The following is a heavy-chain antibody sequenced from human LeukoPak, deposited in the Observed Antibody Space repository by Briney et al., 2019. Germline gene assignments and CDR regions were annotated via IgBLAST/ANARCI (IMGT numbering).Heavy chain of an antibody. CDR1: GFTFSSYG. D-gene: IGHD1-26*01. CDR3: AKDDSSIVGATGGDY. V-gene: IGHV3-30*18. CDR2: ISYDGSNK. J-gene: IGHJ4*02. Sequence: GGSLRLSCAASGFTFSSYGMHWVRQAPGKGLEWVAVISYDGSNKYYADSVKGRFTISRDNSKNTLYLQMNSLRAEDTAVYYCAKDDSSIVGATGGDYWGQGTLVTVSS.